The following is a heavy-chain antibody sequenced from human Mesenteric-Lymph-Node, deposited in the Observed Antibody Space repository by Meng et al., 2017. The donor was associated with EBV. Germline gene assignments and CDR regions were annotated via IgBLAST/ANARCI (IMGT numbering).Heavy chain of an antibody. V-gene: IGHV4-34*01. CDR3: ARVSLIWGGATL. Sequence: HLPQWGAGLLKPSEPLSLTCAVYGGSFSGYYWSWIRQLPGKGLEWIGEINHSGSTNYNPSLKSRVTISVDTSKNQFSLKLSSVTAADTAVYYCARVSLIWGGATLWGQGTLVTVSS. D-gene: IGHD3-16*01. J-gene: IGHJ4*02. CDR2: INHSGST. CDR1: GGSFSGYY.